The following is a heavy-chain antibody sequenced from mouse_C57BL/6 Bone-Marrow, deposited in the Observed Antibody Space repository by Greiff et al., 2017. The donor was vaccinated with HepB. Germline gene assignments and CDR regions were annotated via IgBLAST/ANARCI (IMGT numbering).Heavy chain of an antibody. J-gene: IGHJ1*03. D-gene: IGHD1-1*01. CDR1: GFTFSSYA. CDR3: ARDGGYCYGSPWYFDV. Sequence: EVQLQESGGGLVKPGGSLKLSCAASGFTFSSYAMSWVRQTPEKRLEWVATISDGGSYTYYPDNVKGRFTISRDNAKNNLYLQMSHLKSEDTAMYYCARDGGYCYGSPWYFDVWGTGTTVTVSS. CDR2: ISDGGSYT. V-gene: IGHV5-4*01.